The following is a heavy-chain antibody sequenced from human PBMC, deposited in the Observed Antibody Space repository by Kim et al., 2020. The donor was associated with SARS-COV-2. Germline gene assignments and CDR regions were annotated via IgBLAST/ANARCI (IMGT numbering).Heavy chain of an antibody. Sequence: SETLSLTCTVSGGSISSYYWSWIRQPPGKGLEWIGYIYYSGSTNYNPSLKSRVTISVDTSKNQFSLKLSSVTAADTAVYYCARARREYSSGWYGTFYYYYGMDVWGQGTTVTVSS. CDR3: ARARREYSSGWYGTFYYYYGMDV. D-gene: IGHD6-19*01. CDR1: GGSISSYY. V-gene: IGHV4-59*01. CDR2: IYYSGST. J-gene: IGHJ6*02.